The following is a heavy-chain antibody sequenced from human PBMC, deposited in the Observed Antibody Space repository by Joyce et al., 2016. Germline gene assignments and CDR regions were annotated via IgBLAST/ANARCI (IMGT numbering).Heavy chain of an antibody. V-gene: IGHV3-30*18. Sequence: QVQLVESGGDVVQPGRSLRLSCAASRFTFSTYAMHWFRQAPGKGLEWVAVISFDGNSQHYANSVKGRFAVTRDNSKNTLFLQMNSLRPEDTAMYYCAKGRKTTVTSPGDYWGQGTLVTVSS. D-gene: IGHD4-17*01. J-gene: IGHJ4*02. CDR2: ISFDGNSQ. CDR1: RFTFSTYA. CDR3: AKGRKTTVTSPGDY.